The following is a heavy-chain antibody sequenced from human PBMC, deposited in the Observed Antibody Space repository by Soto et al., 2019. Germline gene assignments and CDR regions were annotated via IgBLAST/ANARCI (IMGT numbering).Heavy chain of an antibody. V-gene: IGHV1-69*02. CDR2: IIPILGIA. CDR1: GVTCSSYT. D-gene: IGHD6-19*01. CDR3: ARMSPGSGWYAGAFDI. J-gene: IGHJ3*02. Sequence: QVQLVQSGAEVKKPGSSVKVSYKASGVTCSSYTISWVRQAPGHGLEWMGRIIPILGIANYAQKFQGRVTITADKSTSTAYMELSSLRSEDTAVYYCARMSPGSGWYAGAFDIWGQGTMVTVSS.